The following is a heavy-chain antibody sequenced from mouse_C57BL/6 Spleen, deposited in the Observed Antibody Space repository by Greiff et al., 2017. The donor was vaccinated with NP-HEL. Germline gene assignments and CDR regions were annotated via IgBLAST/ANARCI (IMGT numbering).Heavy chain of an antibody. CDR1: DSEVFPIAY. Sequence: VQLQQSGSELRSPGSSVKLSCKDFDSEVFPIAYMSWVRQKPGHGFEWIGGILPSIGRTIYGEKFEDKATLDADTLSNTAYLELNSLTSEDSAIYYCARRTTVVAKDWYFDVWGTGTTVTVSS. J-gene: IGHJ1*03. CDR3: ARRTTVVAKDWYFDV. D-gene: IGHD1-1*01. CDR2: ILPSIGRT. V-gene: IGHV15-2*01.